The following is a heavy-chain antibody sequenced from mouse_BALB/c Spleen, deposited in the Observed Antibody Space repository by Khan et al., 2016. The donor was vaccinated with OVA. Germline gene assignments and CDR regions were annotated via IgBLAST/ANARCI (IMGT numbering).Heavy chain of an antibody. V-gene: IGHV1-18*01. CDR2: INPNNGDT. Sequence: VRLQQSGPELVKPGASVKTSCKASGYIFSDYTIDWVKQSHGKSLEWIGDINPNNGDTFYNQKFKGKATLTVDKSSSTAFMELRSLTSEDTAVYYCASTGYGRLGYWGQGTTLTVSS. CDR1: GYIFSDYT. D-gene: IGHD1-1*01. J-gene: IGHJ2*01. CDR3: ASTGYGRLGY.